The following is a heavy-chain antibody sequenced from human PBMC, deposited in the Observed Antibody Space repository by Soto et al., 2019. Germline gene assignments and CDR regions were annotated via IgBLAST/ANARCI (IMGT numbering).Heavy chain of an antibody. CDR1: DDSFRGAEYY. V-gene: IGHV4-61*08. D-gene: IGHD6-19*01. J-gene: IGHJ4*02. Sequence: KPSETLSLTCTVSDDSFRGAEYYWSWIRQPLGKGPEWIGYTYYNGDTKYNPALGSRVTMSEDTSKNQFSLRLSSVTAADTAVYFCARGPAYIDGWRTFDLWGRGILVTVSS. CDR2: TYYNGDT. CDR3: ARGPAYIDGWRTFDL.